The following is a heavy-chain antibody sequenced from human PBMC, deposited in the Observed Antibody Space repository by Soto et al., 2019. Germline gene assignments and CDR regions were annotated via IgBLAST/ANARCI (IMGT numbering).Heavy chain of an antibody. Sequence: SETLSLPCTVSGGSISGYYWSWIRQPPGKGLEWIGYIYYSESTNYNPSLKRRVTISVDTSKNQFSLKLSSVTVADTAVYYCARVVSDAFDIWGQGTMVTVSS. CDR2: IYYSEST. V-gene: IGHV4-59*01. CDR3: ARVVSDAFDI. D-gene: IGHD3-22*01. J-gene: IGHJ3*02. CDR1: GGSISGYY.